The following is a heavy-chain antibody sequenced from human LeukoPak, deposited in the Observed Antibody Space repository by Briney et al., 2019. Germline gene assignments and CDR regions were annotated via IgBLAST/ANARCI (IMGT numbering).Heavy chain of an antibody. CDR1: GGSISSYY. CDR2: IYYRGST. D-gene: IGHD3-3*01. J-gene: IGHJ6*03. CDR3: ARAGTSRYDFWSGYSDYYYYYMNV. Sequence: SETLSLTCIVSGGSISSYYWSWIRQPPGKGLEWIGNIYYRGSTNYNPSLNSRVIMSVDTTNNQFSLRLSSVTAADTAVYYCARAGTSRYDFWSGYSDYYYYYMNVWGKGTTVTVSS. V-gene: IGHV4-59*01.